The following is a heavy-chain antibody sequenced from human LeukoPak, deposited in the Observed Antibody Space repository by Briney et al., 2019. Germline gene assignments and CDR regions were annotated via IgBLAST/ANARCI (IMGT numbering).Heavy chain of an antibody. D-gene: IGHD6-13*01. CDR1: GYTFTGYY. Sequence: ASVKVSCKDSGYTFTGYYMHWVRQAPGQGLEWMGWINHNSGGTNYAQKFQGRVTMTRDTSISTAYMELSRLRSDDTAMYYCARTYSSSWFLHPIDYWGQGTLVTVSS. CDR2: INHNSGGT. CDR3: ARTYSSSWFLHPIDY. J-gene: IGHJ4*02. V-gene: IGHV1-2*02.